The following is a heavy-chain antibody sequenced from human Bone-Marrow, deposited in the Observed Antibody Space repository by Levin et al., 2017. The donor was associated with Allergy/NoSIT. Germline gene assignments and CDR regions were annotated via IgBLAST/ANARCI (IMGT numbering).Heavy chain of an antibody. CDR3: ARFKSVDVVVVAATSPYYFDY. CDR2: IKQDGSEK. Sequence: GESLKISCAASGFTFSSYWMSWVRQAPGKGLEWVANIKQDGSEKHYVDSVKGRFTISRDNAKNSLYLQMNSLRAEDTAVYYCARFKSVDVVVVAATSPYYFDYWGQGTLVTVSS. D-gene: IGHD2-15*01. CDR1: GFTFSSYW. J-gene: IGHJ4*02. V-gene: IGHV3-7*01.